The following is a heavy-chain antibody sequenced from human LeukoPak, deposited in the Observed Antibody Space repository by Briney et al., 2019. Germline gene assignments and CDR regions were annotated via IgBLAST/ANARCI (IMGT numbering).Heavy chain of an antibody. D-gene: IGHD3-22*01. CDR1: GYTFTNYY. Sequence: ASVKVSCKASGYTFTNYYVHWVRQAPGQGLEWMGIINPGGGSTSYAQKLQGRVTMTRDTSTSTVYMELSSLRSEDTAVYYCARADYYDSSGYYFFSGFDYWGQGTLVTISS. CDR3: ARADYYDSSGYYFFSGFDY. CDR2: INPGGGST. J-gene: IGHJ4*02. V-gene: IGHV1-46*01.